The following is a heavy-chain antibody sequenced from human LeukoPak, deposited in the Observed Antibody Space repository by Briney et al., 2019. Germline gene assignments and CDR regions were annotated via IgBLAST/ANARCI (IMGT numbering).Heavy chain of an antibody. Sequence: SGGSLRLSCAASGFIFSSYDMHWVRQAPRKGLEWVSAIGRIGDTYYVDSVKGRFTISREDAKNSLYLQMNSLRAADTAVYYCARQTGRGDFDLWGQGTLITVSS. J-gene: IGHJ4*02. CDR1: GFIFSSYD. D-gene: IGHD7-27*01. CDR2: IGRIGDT. V-gene: IGHV3-13*01. CDR3: ARQTGRGDFDL.